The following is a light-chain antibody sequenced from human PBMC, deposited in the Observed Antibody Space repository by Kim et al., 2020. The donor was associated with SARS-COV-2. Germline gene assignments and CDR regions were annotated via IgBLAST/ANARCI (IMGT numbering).Light chain of an antibody. V-gene: IGLV3-19*01. J-gene: IGLJ3*02. CDR2: GKN. CDR1: SLRKYY. CDR3: NSRGTSGDRWV. Sequence: ALGQTVRITCQGDSLRKYYASWYQQKPGQAPLLVIYGKNNRPSGIPDRFSGSSSGDTASLTITGAQAEDEADYYCNSRGTSGDRWVFGGGTQLTVL.